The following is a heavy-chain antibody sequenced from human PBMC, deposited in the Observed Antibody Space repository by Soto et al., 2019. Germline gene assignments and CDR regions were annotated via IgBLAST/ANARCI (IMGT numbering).Heavy chain of an antibody. V-gene: IGHV1-2*02. CDR3: ARDNYGPRDY. D-gene: IGHD3-10*01. Sequence: QVQLVQSGAEVKKPGASVQVSCRPSGYTFTAYYIHWVRQAPGQGLEWMGWVDPNSGGTRDAQNFQGRVTMTRDTSTSTVYMELNWLRSDDTALDYCARDNYGPRDYWGQGTLVTVSS. CDR1: GYTFTAYY. J-gene: IGHJ4*02. CDR2: VDPNSGGT.